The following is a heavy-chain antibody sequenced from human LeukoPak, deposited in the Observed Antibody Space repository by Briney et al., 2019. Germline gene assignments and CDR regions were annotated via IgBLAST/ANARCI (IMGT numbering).Heavy chain of an antibody. CDR1: GGSISSGGYS. J-gene: IGHJ5*02. D-gene: IGHD3-10*01. V-gene: IGHV4-30-2*01. Sequence: SQTLSLTCAVSGGSISSGGYSWSWLRQPPGKGLEWIGYIYHSGSTYYNPSLKSRVTISVDRSKNQFSLKLSSVTAADTAVYYCARAHGSGSYYNNWFDPWGQGTLVTVSS. CDR3: ARAHGSGSYYNNWFDP. CDR2: IYHSGST.